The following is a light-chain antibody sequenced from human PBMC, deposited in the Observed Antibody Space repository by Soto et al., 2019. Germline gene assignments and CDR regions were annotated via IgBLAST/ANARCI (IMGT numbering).Light chain of an antibody. J-gene: IGLJ1*01. CDR2: DVN. V-gene: IGLV2-14*01. CDR3: SSYTGRSTFV. CDR1: SSDVGGYNY. Sequence: QSALTQPASVSGSPGQSITISCTGTSSDVGGYNYVSWYQQLPGKAPKLMIYDVNNRPSGVSNRFSGSKSGNTASLTISGLQAEDEADYYCSSYTGRSTFVFGTGT.